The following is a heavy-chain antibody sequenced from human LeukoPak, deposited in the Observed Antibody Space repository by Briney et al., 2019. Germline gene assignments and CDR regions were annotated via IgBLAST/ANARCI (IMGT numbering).Heavy chain of an antibody. CDR1: GGTFSSYA. V-gene: IGHV1-69*05. D-gene: IGHD7-27*01. Sequence: ASVKVSCKASGGTFSSYAISWVRQAPGQGLEWMGGIIPIFGTANYAQKFQGRVTITTDESTSTAYMELSSLRSEDTAVYYCARQNWGNFDHWGQGTLVTVSS. CDR2: IIPIFGTA. J-gene: IGHJ4*02. CDR3: ARQNWGNFDH.